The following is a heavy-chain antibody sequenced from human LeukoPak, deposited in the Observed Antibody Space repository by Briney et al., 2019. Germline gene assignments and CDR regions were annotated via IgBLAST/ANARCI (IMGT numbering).Heavy chain of an antibody. V-gene: IGHV3-23*01. CDR2: ISGSGGST. CDR3: ATEGYSYGYEGRDY. J-gene: IGHJ4*02. CDR1: GFTFSSYA. Sequence: PGGSLRLSCAATGFTFSSYAMSWVRQAPGKGLEWVSAISGSGGSTYYADSVKGRFTISRDNAKNSLYLQMNSLRAEDTAVYYCATEGYSYGYEGRDYWGQGTLVTVSS. D-gene: IGHD5-18*01.